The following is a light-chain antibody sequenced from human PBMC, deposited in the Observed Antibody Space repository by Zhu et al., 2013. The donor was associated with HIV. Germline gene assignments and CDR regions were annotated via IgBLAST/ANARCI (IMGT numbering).Light chain of an antibody. J-gene: IGKJ1*01. CDR2: GAS. CDR3: QQYRSSPWT. V-gene: IGKV3-15*01. Sequence: MTQSPSTLSASVGDRVTLSCRASQRVSSTYVAWYQQKPGQAPRLLIYGASTRATGIPARFSGSGSGTEFTLTINSLQSEDFAIYYCQQYRSSPWTFGQGTKVEFK. CDR1: QRVSST.